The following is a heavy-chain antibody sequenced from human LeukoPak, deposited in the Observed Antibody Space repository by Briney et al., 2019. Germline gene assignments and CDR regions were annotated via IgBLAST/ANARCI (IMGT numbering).Heavy chain of an antibody. Sequence: PGGSLRHSCAASGFSFSDHYMTWIRQAPGKGLEWLSYISNSGGTTDYADSVKGRFTVSRDNAKNSLFLQMNSLRAEDTAVYYCARTARLLDYWGQGTLVTVSS. CDR3: ARTARLLDY. CDR2: ISNSGGTT. V-gene: IGHV3-11*01. CDR1: GFSFSDHY. D-gene: IGHD2-21*02. J-gene: IGHJ4*02.